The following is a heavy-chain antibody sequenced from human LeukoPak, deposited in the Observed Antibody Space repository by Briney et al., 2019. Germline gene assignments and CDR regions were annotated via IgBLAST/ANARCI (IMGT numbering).Heavy chain of an antibody. CDR3: ARRYCSSTSCLLDY. V-gene: IGHV3-48*03. CDR1: GFTFSSYE. CDR2: ISSSGSTI. Sequence: GGSLRLXCAASGFTFSSYEMNWVRQAPGKGLEWLSYISSSGSTIYYADSVKGRFTISRDNAKNSLYLQMNSLRAEDTAVYYCARRYCSSTSCLLDYWGRGTLVTVSS. D-gene: IGHD2-2*01. J-gene: IGHJ4*02.